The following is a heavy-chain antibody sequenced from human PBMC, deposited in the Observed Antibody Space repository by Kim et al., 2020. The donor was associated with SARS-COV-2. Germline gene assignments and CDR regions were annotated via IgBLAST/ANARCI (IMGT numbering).Heavy chain of an antibody. Sequence: SETLSLTCTVSGYSISGSSYYWGWIRQPPGKGLEWIGTINYSGSIFYNSSLKSRATISVDTSKNQFSLKLNSVIAADTADYYCGRLLGFCSGGSCFGYF. V-gene: IGHV4-39*01. D-gene: IGHD2-15*01. J-gene: IGHJ2*01. CDR3: GRLLGFCSGGSCFGYF. CDR1: GYSISGSSYY. CDR2: INYSGSI.